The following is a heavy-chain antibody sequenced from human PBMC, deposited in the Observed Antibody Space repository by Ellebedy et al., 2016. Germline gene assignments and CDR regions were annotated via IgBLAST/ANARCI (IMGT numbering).Heavy chain of an antibody. V-gene: IGHV1-8*01. Sequence: ASVKVSCKASGYTFIDYDINWARQAPGQGLEWMGWMNPDRGSSGSAQQFRGRVTMTSDNSINTAYLELSGLKYDDTAMYYCATAVMGVNWGQGTRIIVSS. CDR1: GYTFIDYD. CDR3: ATAVMGVN. D-gene: IGHD3-16*01. J-gene: IGHJ1*01. CDR2: MNPDRGSS.